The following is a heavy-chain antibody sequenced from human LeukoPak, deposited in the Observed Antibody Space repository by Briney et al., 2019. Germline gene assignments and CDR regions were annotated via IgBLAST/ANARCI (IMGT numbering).Heavy chain of an antibody. J-gene: IGHJ4*02. D-gene: IGHD3-22*01. V-gene: IGHV3-23*01. CDR3: ANRSDDGSGHYYFDY. CDR2: IIYSGTST. CDR1: GFSFSSYA. Sequence: PGGSLRLSCAASGFSFSSYAMSWVRQTPGKGLEWVSTIIYSGTSTYYADSVEGRFTISRDNSKNTLYLRMNSLRAEDTAVYYCANRSDDGSGHYYFDYWGPGTLVTVSS.